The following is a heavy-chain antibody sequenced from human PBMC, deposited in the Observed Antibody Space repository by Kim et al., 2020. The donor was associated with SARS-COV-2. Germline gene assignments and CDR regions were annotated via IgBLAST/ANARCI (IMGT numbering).Heavy chain of an antibody. CDR2: ISSDGGTT. CDR3: ASRTMGSIY. CDR1: GFTFSTYD. Sequence: GGSLRLSCSASGFTFSTYDMHWVRQAPGMGLEYVSDISSDGGTTYYADSVKGRFTISRDNSKDTLYLQMTSLRAEDTALYYCASRTMGSIYWGQGTLVTVSS. V-gene: IGHV3-64D*06. J-gene: IGHJ4*02. D-gene: IGHD3-10*01.